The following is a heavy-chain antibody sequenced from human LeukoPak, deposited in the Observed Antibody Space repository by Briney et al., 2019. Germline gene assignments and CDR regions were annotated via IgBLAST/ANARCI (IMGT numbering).Heavy chain of an antibody. V-gene: IGHV3-74*01. J-gene: IGHJ6*03. CDR1: GFTFSSYW. CDR2: INSDGSST. Sequence: GGSLRLSCAASGFTFSSYWMHWVRQAPGKGLVWVSRINSDGSSTGYADSVKGRFTISRDNSKNTLYLQMNSLRAEDTAVYYCARGLSGIAAAGIYYYMDVWGKGTTVTVSS. CDR3: ARGLSGIAAAGIYYYMDV. D-gene: IGHD6-13*01.